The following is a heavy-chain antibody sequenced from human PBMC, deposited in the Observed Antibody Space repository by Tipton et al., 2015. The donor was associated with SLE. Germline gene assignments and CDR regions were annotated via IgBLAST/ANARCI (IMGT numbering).Heavy chain of an antibody. CDR1: GGSFSGYY. V-gene: IGHV4-34*01. Sequence: TLSLTCAVYGGSFSGYYWNWIRQPPGKGLEWIGEINHSGSSNYNPSLKSRVTISVDTSKNQFYLKLTSVTAADTAVYYCAIGRDGYNVDFWGQGTLVTVSS. J-gene: IGHJ4*02. D-gene: IGHD5-24*01. CDR2: INHSGSS. CDR3: AIGRDGYNVDF.